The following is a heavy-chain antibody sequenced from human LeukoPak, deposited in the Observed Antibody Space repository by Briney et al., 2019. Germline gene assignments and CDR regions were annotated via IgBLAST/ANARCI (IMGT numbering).Heavy chain of an antibody. D-gene: IGHD5-18*01. V-gene: IGHV4-59*01. Sequence: SETLSLTCTFSGGSISSYHWNWIRQTPGKGLEWIGYMYYTGVSNYNPSLKSRVAISVDSSKNQFSMKVTSVTAADTAIYYCTTIKRGDIFGYFDFWGQGALVTVSS. CDR2: MYYTGVS. CDR3: TTIKRGDIFGYFDF. CDR1: GGSISSYH. J-gene: IGHJ4*02.